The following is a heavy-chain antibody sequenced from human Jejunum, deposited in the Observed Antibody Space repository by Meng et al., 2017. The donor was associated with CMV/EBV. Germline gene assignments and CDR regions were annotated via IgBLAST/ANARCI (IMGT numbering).Heavy chain of an antibody. J-gene: IGHJ5*02. Sequence: GYYLQWVRRARGQGLEWMGWVNPNSGDTDYAQNFQGRVTMTRDPSISTAYMELSGLRSDDTAVYYCARDGVLCGDTSCRGFYSWGQGTLVTVSS. D-gene: IGHD2-21*01. CDR1: GYY. V-gene: IGHV1-2*02. CDR2: VNPNSGDT. CDR3: ARDGVLCGDTSCRGFYS.